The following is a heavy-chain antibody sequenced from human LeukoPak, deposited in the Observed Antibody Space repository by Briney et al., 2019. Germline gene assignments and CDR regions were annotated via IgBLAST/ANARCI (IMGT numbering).Heavy chain of an antibody. D-gene: IGHD3-22*01. Sequence: GGSLRLSCAASGIVFSAYGMHWVRQAPGKGLEWVAFIRYDGISKYYADSVKGRSTISRDNSKNTLYLQMNSLRAEDTAVYYCAKYTGDYYDSSGYQYYFDYWGQGTLVTVSS. CDR1: GIVFSAYG. CDR2: IRYDGISK. J-gene: IGHJ4*02. V-gene: IGHV3-30*02. CDR3: AKYTGDYYDSSGYQYYFDY.